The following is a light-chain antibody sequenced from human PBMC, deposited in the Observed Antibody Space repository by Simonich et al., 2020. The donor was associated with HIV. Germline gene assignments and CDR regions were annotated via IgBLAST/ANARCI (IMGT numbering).Light chain of an antibody. Sequence: DIQMTQSPSSLSASVGDRVTITCRASQGVSNSLAWYQQKPGKDPKLLLYAASRLESGVPSRFSGSGSGTDYTLTISSLQPEDFATYYCQQYYSTLMYTFGQGTKLEIK. CDR3: QQYYSTLMYT. J-gene: IGKJ2*01. CDR2: AAS. CDR1: QGVSNS. V-gene: IGKV1-NL1*01.